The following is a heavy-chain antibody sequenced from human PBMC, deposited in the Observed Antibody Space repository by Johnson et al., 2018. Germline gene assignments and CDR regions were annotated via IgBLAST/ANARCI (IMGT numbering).Heavy chain of an antibody. V-gene: IGHV3-11*04. CDR2: ISSCGSTI. CDR1: GFTFSDYY. Sequence: VQLVESGGGLVKPGGSLRLSCAASGFTFSDYYMSWIRQAPGKGLEWVSYISSCGSTIYSADSVKGRCTLSRDHAKNSLCLKKNSLRAEDTAVYYCARDEPFWSGYYNTPSLDYYYYMDVWGKGTTVTVSS. D-gene: IGHD3-3*01. J-gene: IGHJ6*03. CDR3: ARDEPFWSGYYNTPSLDYYYYMDV.